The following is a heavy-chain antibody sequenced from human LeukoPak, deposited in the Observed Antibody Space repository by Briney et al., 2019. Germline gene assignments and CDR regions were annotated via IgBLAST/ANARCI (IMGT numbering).Heavy chain of an antibody. CDR3: AREDPYYYDSSGFV. J-gene: IGHJ4*02. Sequence: TVKVSCKASGGTFSSYAISWVRQAPGQGLEWMGGIIPIFGTANYAQKFQGRVTITADESTSTAYMELSSLRSEDTAVYYCAREDPYYYDSSGFVWGPGTLVTVSS. CDR1: GGTFSSYA. V-gene: IGHV1-69*01. CDR2: IIPIFGTA. D-gene: IGHD3-22*01.